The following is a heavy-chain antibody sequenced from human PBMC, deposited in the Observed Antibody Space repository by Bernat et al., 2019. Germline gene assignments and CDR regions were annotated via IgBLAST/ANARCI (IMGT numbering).Heavy chain of an antibody. J-gene: IGHJ4*02. CDR2: ISSSSSYI. CDR1: GFTFSSYS. CDR3: ANLPVGTTGTNFDY. V-gene: IGHV3-21*01. D-gene: IGHD1-1*01. Sequence: EVQLVESGGGLVKPGGSLRLSCAASGFTFSSYSMNWVRQAPGKGPEWVSSISSSSSYIYYADSVKGRFTISRDNAKNSLYLQMNSLRAEDTAVYYCANLPVGTTGTNFDYWGQGTLVTVSS.